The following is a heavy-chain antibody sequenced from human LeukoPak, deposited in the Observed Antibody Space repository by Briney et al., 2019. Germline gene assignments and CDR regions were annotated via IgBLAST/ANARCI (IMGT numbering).Heavy chain of an antibody. V-gene: IGHV4-59*12. CDR2: IYYSGST. D-gene: IGHD3-16*01. CDR3: ARDSRIMITFGGVSNWFDP. J-gene: IGHJ5*02. CDR1: GGSISSYY. Sequence: SETLSLTCTVSGGSISSYYWSWIRQPPGKGLEWIGYIYYSGSTNYNPSLKSRVTISVDTSKNQFSLKLSSVTAADTAVYYCARDSRIMITFGGVSNWFDPWGQGTLVTVSS.